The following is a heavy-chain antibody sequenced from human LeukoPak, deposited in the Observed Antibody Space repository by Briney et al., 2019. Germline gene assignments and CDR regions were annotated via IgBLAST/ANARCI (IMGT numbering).Heavy chain of an antibody. CDR3: ARDQGVRGVQY. CDR2: IYYSGST. CDR1: GGSISSDY. D-gene: IGHD3-10*01. V-gene: IGHV4-59*01. J-gene: IGHJ4*02. Sequence: SETLSLTCTVSGGSISSDYWGWIRRPHGKGLEWIGYIYYSGSTNYNPSLKSRVTISVDTSKNQFSLRLSSVTAADTAVYYCARDQGVRGVQYWGQGTLVTVSS.